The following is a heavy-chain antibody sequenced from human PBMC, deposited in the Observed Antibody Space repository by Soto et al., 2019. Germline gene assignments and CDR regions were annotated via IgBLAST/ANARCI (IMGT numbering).Heavy chain of an antibody. J-gene: IGHJ6*02. V-gene: IGHV4-61*01. CDR1: GGSVSSGSYY. CDR3: AREKIVLVPAAILSYYYGMDV. Sequence: SETLSLTCTVSGGSVSSGSYYWSWIRQPPGKGLEWIGYIYYSGSTNYNPSLKSRVTISVDTSKNQFSLKLSSVTAADTAVYYCAREKIVLVPAAILSYYYGMDVWGQGTTVTVS. D-gene: IGHD2-2*02. CDR2: IYYSGST.